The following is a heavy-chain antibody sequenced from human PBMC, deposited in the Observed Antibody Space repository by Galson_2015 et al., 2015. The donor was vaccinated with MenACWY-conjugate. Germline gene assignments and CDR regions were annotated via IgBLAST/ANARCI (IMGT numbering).Heavy chain of an antibody. D-gene: IGHD2-21*01. Sequence: SLRLSCAGSAFTFSNAYMSWVRQAPGKGLEWVGRIKRQTDGGKIDYAAPVKGRFTISRDDSKNTLYLQMNSLKIEDTAVYYCTTHKPDSWGGLLFHFYKDVWGKGTTVTVSS. CDR3: TTHKPDSWGGLLFHFYKDV. V-gene: IGHV3-15*01. CDR1: AFTFSNAY. J-gene: IGHJ6*03. CDR2: IKRQTDGGKI.